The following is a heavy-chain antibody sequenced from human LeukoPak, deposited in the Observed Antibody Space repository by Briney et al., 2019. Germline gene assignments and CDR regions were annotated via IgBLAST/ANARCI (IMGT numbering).Heavy chain of an antibody. D-gene: IGHD2-21*02. J-gene: IGHJ4*02. CDR1: GFTFSSYA. CDR2: ISGSGGST. V-gene: IGHV3-23*01. Sequence: GGSLRLSCAASGFTFSSYAIIWVRQAPGKGLEWVSAISGSGGSTYYADSVKGRFTISRDNSKNTLYLQMNSLRAEDTAVYYCAKGLERVVVVTAIVDYWGQGTLVTVSS. CDR3: AKGLERVVVVTAIVDY.